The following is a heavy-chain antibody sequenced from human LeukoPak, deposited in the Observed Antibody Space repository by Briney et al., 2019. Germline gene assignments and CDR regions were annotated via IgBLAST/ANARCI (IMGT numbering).Heavy chain of an antibody. CDR3: ARDQSAHYYYYMDV. CDR1: GGSLSSYY. J-gene: IGHJ6*03. V-gene: IGHV4-4*07. Sequence: PETLSLTCTASGGSLSSYYWSWLRQPAGKGLEWIGRIYTSGSTNYNPSLKSRVTMSVDTSKNQFSLKLSSVTAADTAVYYCARDQSAHYYYYMDVWGKGTTVTVSS. CDR2: IYTSGST.